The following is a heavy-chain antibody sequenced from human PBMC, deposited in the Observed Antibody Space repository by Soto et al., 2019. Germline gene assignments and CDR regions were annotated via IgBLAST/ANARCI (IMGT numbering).Heavy chain of an antibody. D-gene: IGHD5-12*01. CDR1: GFTFSSYA. CDR3: AKDPGYSGYDGLDY. CDR2: ISGSGGST. V-gene: IGHV3-23*01. J-gene: IGHJ4*02. Sequence: PGGSLRLSCAASGFTFSSYAMSWVRQAPGKGLEWVSAISGSGGSTYYADSVKGRFTISRDNSKNTLYPQMNSLRAEDTAVYYCAKDPGYSGYDGLDYWGQGTLVTVSS.